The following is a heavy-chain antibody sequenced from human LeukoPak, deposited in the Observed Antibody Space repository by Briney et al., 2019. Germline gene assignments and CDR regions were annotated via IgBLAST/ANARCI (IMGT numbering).Heavy chain of an antibody. Sequence: SETLSLTCTVSGGSISSYYWSWIRQPAGKGLEWIGRIYTSGSTNYNPSLKSRVTMSVDTSKNQFSLKLSSVTAADTAVYYCAREYVYYDSTNFDYWGQGTLVTASS. D-gene: IGHD3-22*01. CDR3: AREYVYYDSTNFDY. J-gene: IGHJ4*02. CDR2: IYTSGST. V-gene: IGHV4-4*07. CDR1: GGSISSYY.